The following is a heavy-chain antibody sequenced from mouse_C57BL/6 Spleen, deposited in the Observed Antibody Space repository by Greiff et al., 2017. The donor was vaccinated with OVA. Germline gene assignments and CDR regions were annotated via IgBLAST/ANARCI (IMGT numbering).Heavy chain of an antibody. CDR3: ARGDYSNHHYYAMDY. J-gene: IGHJ4*01. CDR2: IYPGSGST. D-gene: IGHD2-5*01. Sequence: QVQLQQPGAELVKPGASVKMSCKASGYTFTSYWITWVKPRPGQGLEWIGDIYPGSGSTNYNEKFKSKATLTVDTSSSTAYMQLSSLTSEDSAVYYCARGDYSNHHYYAMDYWGQGTSVTVSS. CDR1: GYTFTSYW. V-gene: IGHV1-55*01.